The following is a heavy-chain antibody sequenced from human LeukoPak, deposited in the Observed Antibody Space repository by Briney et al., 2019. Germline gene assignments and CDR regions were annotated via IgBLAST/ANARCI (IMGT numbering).Heavy chain of an antibody. CDR1: GFTFTSDS. V-gene: IGHV4-4*02. J-gene: IGHJ4*02. CDR2: IYNNGGT. Sequence: GSLRLSCAASGFTFTSDSMNWVRQTPGKGLEWIAEIYNNGGTNYNPSLKSRVTMSIDMPKNQFSLKLNSMTAADTAIYYCARGGDDLGDYFDYWGQGTLVTVSS. CDR3: ARGGDDLGDYFDY. D-gene: IGHD3-16*01.